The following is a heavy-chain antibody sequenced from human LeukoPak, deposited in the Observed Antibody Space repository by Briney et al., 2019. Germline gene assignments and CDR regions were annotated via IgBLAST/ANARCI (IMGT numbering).Heavy chain of an antibody. Sequence: ASVKVSCKASGYAFTTYGISWVGQAPGQGLEWMGWISGYTGDTNYAQKFQGRVTMTADTSTSTAYMEVRSLRSDDTAVYYCARDSSYSTWPHAFDIWGQGTMVTVSS. CDR1: GYAFTTYG. D-gene: IGHD3-10*01. J-gene: IGHJ3*02. CDR2: ISGYTGDT. CDR3: ARDSSYSTWPHAFDI. V-gene: IGHV1-18*01.